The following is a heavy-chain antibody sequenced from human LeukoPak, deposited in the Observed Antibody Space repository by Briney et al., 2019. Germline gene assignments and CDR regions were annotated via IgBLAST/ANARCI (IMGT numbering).Heavy chain of an antibody. J-gene: IGHJ6*03. D-gene: IGHD6-13*01. Sequence: GGSLRLSCAASGFTFSSYSMNWVRQAPGKGLEWVSSISSSSSYIYYADSVKGRFTISRDNAKNSLYLQMNSLRAEDTAVYYCAREGRAAAGTGYYMDVWGKGTTVTVSS. V-gene: IGHV3-21*01. CDR2: ISSSSSYI. CDR1: GFTFSSYS. CDR3: AREGRAAAGTGYYMDV.